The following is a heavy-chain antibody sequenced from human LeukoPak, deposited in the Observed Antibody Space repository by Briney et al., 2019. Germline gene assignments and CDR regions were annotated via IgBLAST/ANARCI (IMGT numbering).Heavy chain of an antibody. CDR1: GFTFSSYS. V-gene: IGHV3-30*02. Sequence: GGSLRLSCAASGFTFSSYSMNWVRQAPGKGLEWVAFIRYDGSNKYYADSVKGRFTISRDNSKNTLYLQMNSLRADETAVYYCAKDPTHYNILTGFRRRDAFDIWGQGTMVTVSS. J-gene: IGHJ3*02. CDR2: IRYDGSNK. D-gene: IGHD3-9*01. CDR3: AKDPTHYNILTGFRRRDAFDI.